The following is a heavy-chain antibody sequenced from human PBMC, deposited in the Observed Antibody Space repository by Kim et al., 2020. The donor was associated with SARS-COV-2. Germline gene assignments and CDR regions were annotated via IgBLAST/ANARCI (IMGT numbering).Heavy chain of an antibody. D-gene: IGHD3-22*01. CDR2: INWNGGST. Sequence: GGSLRLSCAASGFTFDDYGMSWVRQAPGKGLEWVSGINWNGGSTGYADSVKGRFTISRDNAKNSLYLQMNSLRAEDTALYHCASIVVITKGAAFDIWGQGTMVTVSS. J-gene: IGHJ3*02. V-gene: IGHV3-20*01. CDR1: GFTFDDYG. CDR3: ASIVVITKGAAFDI.